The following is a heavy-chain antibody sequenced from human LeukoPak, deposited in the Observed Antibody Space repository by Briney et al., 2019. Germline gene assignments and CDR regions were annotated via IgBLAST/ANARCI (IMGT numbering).Heavy chain of an antibody. Sequence: ASVKVSCKASGYTFTSYGISWVRQAPGQGLEWMGWISAYNGNTNYAQKFQGRVTMTRNTSISTAYMELSSLRSEDTAVYYCARAPIVVVVAATRGGYYYYGMDVWGQGTTVTVSS. CDR3: ARAPIVVVVAATRGGYYYYGMDV. CDR1: GYTFTSYG. CDR2: ISAYNGNT. V-gene: IGHV1-18*01. D-gene: IGHD2-15*01. J-gene: IGHJ6*02.